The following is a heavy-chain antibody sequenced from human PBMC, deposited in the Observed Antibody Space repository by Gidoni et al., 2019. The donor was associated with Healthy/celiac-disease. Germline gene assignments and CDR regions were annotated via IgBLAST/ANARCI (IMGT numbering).Heavy chain of an antibody. J-gene: IGHJ5*02. CDR3: ARWRSSSWYETFDP. CDR1: GFTFSIYG. CDR2: IWYDGSNK. D-gene: IGHD6-13*01. Sequence: VQLVESGGGVVQPGRSLRLSCAASGFTFSIYGRHWVRQAPGKGLEWVAVIWYDGSNKYYADSVKGRFTISRDNSKNTLYLQMNSLRAEDTAVYYCARWRSSSWYETFDPWGQGTLVTVSS. V-gene: IGHV3-33*01.